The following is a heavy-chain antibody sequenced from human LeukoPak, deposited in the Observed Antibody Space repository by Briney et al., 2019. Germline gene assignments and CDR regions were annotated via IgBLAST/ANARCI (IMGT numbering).Heavy chain of an antibody. V-gene: IGHV4-34*01. CDR2: GSESGGT. Sequence: PSETLSLTCAVYGGSLNGHYWSWIRQPPGKGLEWIGEGSESGGTKFNPSLKSRVTISVDTSKNQFSLKLSSVTAADTAVYYCARDKVPRFDPWGQGTLVTVSS. D-gene: IGHD2-2*01. CDR1: GGSLNGHY. J-gene: IGHJ5*02. CDR3: ARDKVPRFDP.